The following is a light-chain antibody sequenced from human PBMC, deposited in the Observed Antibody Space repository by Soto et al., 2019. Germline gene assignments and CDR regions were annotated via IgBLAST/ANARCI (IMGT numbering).Light chain of an antibody. CDR2: GAS. CDR3: HQYSTSPT. J-gene: IGKJ1*01. V-gene: IGKV3-20*01. CDR1: QTVSDNY. Sequence: EILLTQSPGTLSLSRGERATLSCRASQTVSDNYVAWYQQKPGQAPRLLFFGASVRATGIPDRFSGSGSGTDFTLTISRLEPEDFAVYFCHQYSTSPTFGLGTKV.